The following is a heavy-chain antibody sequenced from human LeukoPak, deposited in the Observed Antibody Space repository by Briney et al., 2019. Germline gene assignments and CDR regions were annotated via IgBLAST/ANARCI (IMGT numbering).Heavy chain of an antibody. J-gene: IGHJ4*02. CDR3: GRLSVNTRSDY. CDR2: ISSSSSYI. D-gene: IGHD2/OR15-2a*01. V-gene: IGHV3-21*01. CDR1: GFTFSSYS. Sequence: GGSLRLSCAASGFTFSSYSMNWVRTAPGKGLEWVSSISSSSSYIYHADYVKGRFTITRDNAKNSLYLHMNSLRAEDTAVYYCGRLSVNTRSDYWGQGTLVTVSS.